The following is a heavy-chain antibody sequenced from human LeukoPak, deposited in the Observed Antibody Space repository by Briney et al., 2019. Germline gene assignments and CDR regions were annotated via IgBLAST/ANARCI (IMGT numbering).Heavy chain of an antibody. J-gene: IGHJ4*02. CDR3: WHSGYESGLDY. V-gene: IGHV4-4*02. Sequence: SETLSLTCGVSGVSITSGNWWSWVRQPPGKGLEWIGEIYHCGSINYNPSLKSRVTISVDKSKNQFSLKLNSVTAADTAVYYCWHSGYESGLDYWGQGTLVTASA. CDR1: GVSITSGNW. D-gene: IGHD5-12*01. CDR2: IYHCGSI.